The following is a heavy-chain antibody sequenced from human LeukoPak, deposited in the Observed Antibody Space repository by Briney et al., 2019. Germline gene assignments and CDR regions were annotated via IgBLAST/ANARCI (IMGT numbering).Heavy chain of an antibody. D-gene: IGHD3-10*01. CDR2: ISSSSSTI. CDR1: GFTFSSYS. J-gene: IGHJ6*02. V-gene: IGHV3-48*04. CDR3: ARDEELWFGESYGMDV. Sequence: GGSLRLSCAASGFTFSSYSMNWVRQAPGKGLEWVSYISSSSSTIYYADSVKGRFTISRDNAKNSLYLQMNSLRAEDTAVYYCARDEELWFGESYGMDVWGQGTTVTVSS.